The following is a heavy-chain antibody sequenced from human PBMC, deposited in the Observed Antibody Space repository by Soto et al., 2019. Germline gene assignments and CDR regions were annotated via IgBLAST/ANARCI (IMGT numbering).Heavy chain of an antibody. CDR3: AKSEYAGRGYDFWSGYYSPRRYYYYYGMDV. CDR2: ISGSGGST. Sequence: LRLSCAASGFTFSSYAMSWVRPAPGKGLEWVSTISGSGGSTYYADSVKGRFTISRDNSKNTLYLQMNSLRAEDTAVYYCAKSEYAGRGYDFWSGYYSPRRYYYYYGMDVWGQGTTVTVSS. D-gene: IGHD3-3*01. CDR1: GFTFSSYA. V-gene: IGHV3-23*01. J-gene: IGHJ6*02.